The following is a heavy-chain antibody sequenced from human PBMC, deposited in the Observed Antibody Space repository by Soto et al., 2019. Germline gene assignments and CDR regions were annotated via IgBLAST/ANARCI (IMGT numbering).Heavy chain of an antibody. CDR2: ISSSSSYI. J-gene: IGHJ4*02. V-gene: IGHV3-21*01. Sequence: EVQLVESGGGLVKPGGSLRLSCAASGFTFSSYSMNWVRQAPGKGLEWVSSISSSSSYIYYADSVKGRFTISRDNAKNSLYLQMNSLRAEDTAVYYCARSMGQFIVVVTAIRGGFDYWGQGTLVTVSS. D-gene: IGHD2-21*02. CDR1: GFTFSSYS. CDR3: ARSMGQFIVVVTAIRGGFDY.